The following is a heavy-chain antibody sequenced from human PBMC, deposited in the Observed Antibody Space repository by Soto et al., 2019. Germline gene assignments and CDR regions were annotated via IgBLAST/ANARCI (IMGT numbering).Heavy chain of an antibody. D-gene: IGHD6-13*01. Sequence: EVQLVESGGGLVQPGGSLRLSCAASGFTFSDHYMDWVRQAPGKGLEWVGRTRNKANSYTTEYAASVKGRFTISRDDSKTSLYLQMNSLKTEDTAVYYCARVGRIAAVQHWGQGTLVTVSS. CDR2: TRNKANSYTT. V-gene: IGHV3-72*01. CDR3: ARVGRIAAVQH. J-gene: IGHJ1*01. CDR1: GFTFSDHY.